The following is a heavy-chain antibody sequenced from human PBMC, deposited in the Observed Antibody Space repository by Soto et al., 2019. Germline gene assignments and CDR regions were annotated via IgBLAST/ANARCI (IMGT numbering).Heavy chain of an antibody. CDR2: ISGSGGST. CDR3: AKDQNYYDSSGYYKGPPVFDY. J-gene: IGHJ4*02. D-gene: IGHD3-22*01. CDR1: GFTFSSYA. Sequence: GGSLRLSCAASGFTFSSYAMSWVRQAPGKGLEWVSAISGSGGSTYYADSVKGRFTISRDNSKNTLYLQMNSLRAEDTAVYYCAKDQNYYDSSGYYKGPPVFDYWGQGTLVTVS. V-gene: IGHV3-23*01.